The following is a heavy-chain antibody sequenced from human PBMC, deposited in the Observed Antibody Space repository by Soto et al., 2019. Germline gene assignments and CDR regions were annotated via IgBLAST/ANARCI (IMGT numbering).Heavy chain of an antibody. CDR1: GFTVSSYS. Sequence: GGSLRLSCAASGFTVSSYSMHWVRQARGKGLEWVAVISYDGSNKYYADSVKGRFTISRDNSKNTPYLQMNSLRAEDTAVYYCASFESYGRYYYYGMDVWGQGTTVTVSS. V-gene: IGHV3-30-3*01. D-gene: IGHD5-18*01. CDR2: ISYDGSNK. CDR3: ASFESYGRYYYYGMDV. J-gene: IGHJ6*02.